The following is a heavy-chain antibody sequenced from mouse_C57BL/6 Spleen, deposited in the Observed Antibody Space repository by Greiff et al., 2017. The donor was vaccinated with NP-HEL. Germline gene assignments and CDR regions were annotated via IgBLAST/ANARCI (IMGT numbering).Heavy chain of an antibody. Sequence: EVKLVESGGDLVKPGGSLKLSCAASGFTFSSYGMSWVRQTPDKRLEWVATISSGGSYTYYPDSVKGRFTISRDNAKNTLYLQMSSLKSEDTAMYYCARLQLGNWFAYWGQGTLVTVSA. J-gene: IGHJ3*01. D-gene: IGHD4-1*02. CDR1: GFTFSSYG. CDR2: ISSGGSYT. CDR3: ARLQLGNWFAY. V-gene: IGHV5-6*01.